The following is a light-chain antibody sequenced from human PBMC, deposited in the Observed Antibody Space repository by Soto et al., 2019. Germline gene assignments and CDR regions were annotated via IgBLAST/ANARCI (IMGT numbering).Light chain of an antibody. V-gene: IGLV2-14*01. CDR3: SSFTNTDTLV. J-gene: IGLJ1*01. CDR2: EVR. Sequence: QSALTQPASVSRSPGQSITISCTGTSSDVGFYNYVSWYQQNPGKAPKLMIYEVRNRPSGVSNRFSGSKSGNTASLTISGLQAEDEADYYCSSFTNTDTLVFGTGTKLTVL. CDR1: SSDVGFYNY.